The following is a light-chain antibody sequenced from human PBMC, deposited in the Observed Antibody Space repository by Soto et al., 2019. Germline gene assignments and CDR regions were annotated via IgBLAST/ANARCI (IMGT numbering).Light chain of an antibody. CDR2: AAY. Sequence: IQMTQSPTSLSASVGDRVTITCRARQNSHTFLNWYQQKPGKAPKLLNYAAYIMHSVVPSRFSSGGSETEFTLTISSLQPEDFATYYCQERYSTPMYTFGQGTKLEI. J-gene: IGKJ2*01. CDR1: QNSHTF. V-gene: IGKV1-39*01. CDR3: QERYSTPMYT.